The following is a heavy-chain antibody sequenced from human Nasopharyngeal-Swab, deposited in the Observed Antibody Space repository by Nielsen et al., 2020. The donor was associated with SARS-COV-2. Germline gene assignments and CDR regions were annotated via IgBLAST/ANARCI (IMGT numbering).Heavy chain of an antibody. Sequence: GGSLRLSCAASGFTFSSYSMNWVRQAPGKGLEWVSSISSSSSYIYYADSVKGRFTISRDNAKNSLYLQMNSLRPEDTALYYCARDSWVSENKYNAMDVWGQGTTVTVSS. CDR3: ARDSWVSENKYNAMDV. J-gene: IGHJ6*02. D-gene: IGHD1/OR15-1a*01. V-gene: IGHV3-21*04. CDR1: GFTFSSYS. CDR2: ISSSSSYI.